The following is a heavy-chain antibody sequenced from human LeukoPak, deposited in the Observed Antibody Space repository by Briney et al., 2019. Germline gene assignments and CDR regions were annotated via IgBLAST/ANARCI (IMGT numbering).Heavy chain of an antibody. J-gene: IGHJ6*03. V-gene: IGHV3-21*01. Sequence: KPGGSLRLSCAASGFTFDDYGMSWVRQAPGKGLEWVSSIRSSTTYVYYADSVKGRFTISRDNAKNTLYLQMNSLRAEDTAVYYCAKDRCSNGVGCYYYYMDVWGKGTTVTISS. CDR3: AKDRCSNGVGCYYYYMDV. CDR1: GFTFDDYG. D-gene: IGHD2-8*01. CDR2: IRSSTTYV.